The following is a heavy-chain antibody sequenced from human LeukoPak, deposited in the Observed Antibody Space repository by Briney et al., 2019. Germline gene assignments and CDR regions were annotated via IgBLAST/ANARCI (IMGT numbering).Heavy chain of an antibody. J-gene: IGHJ6*02. CDR1: GGSISSGSYY. D-gene: IGHD2-15*01. CDR2: IYTSGST. V-gene: IGHV4-61*02. CDR3: ARVGYCSGGSCRPYYYYYGMDV. Sequence: SETLSLTCTVSGGSISSGSYYWSCIRQPAGKGLEWIGRIYTSGSTNYNPSLKSRVTISVDTSKNQLSLKLSSVTAADAAVYYCARVGYCSGGSCRPYYYYYGMDVWGQGTTVTVSS.